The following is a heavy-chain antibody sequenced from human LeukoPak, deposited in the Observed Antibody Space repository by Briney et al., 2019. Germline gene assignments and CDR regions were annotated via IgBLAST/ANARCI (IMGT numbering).Heavy chain of an antibody. J-gene: IGHJ4*02. Sequence: ASVKVSCKASGYTFTSYGITWVRQAPGQGLEWMGWISAYNGNTNYAQKLQGRVTMTTDTSTSTAYMELRSLRSDDTAVYYCARDGGYCSGGSCYSGYFQGGPLLYWGQGTLVTVSS. V-gene: IGHV1-18*01. CDR1: GYTFTSYG. CDR3: ARDGGYCSGGSCYSGYFQGGPLLY. CDR2: ISAYNGNT. D-gene: IGHD2-15*01.